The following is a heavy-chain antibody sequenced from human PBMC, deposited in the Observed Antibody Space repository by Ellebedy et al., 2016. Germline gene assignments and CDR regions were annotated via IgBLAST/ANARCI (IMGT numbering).Heavy chain of an antibody. V-gene: IGHV1-18*01. CDR1: GYTFTSYG. J-gene: IGHJ5*02. CDR2: ISAYNGNT. D-gene: IGHD3-22*01. CDR3: ATYYYDSSGYPGDWFDP. Sequence: ASVKVSCKASGYTFTSYGISWVRQAPGQGLEWMGWISAYNGNTNYAQKLQGRVTMTTDTSTSTAYMELRSLRSEDTAVYYCATYYYDSSGYPGDWFDPWGQGTLVTVSS.